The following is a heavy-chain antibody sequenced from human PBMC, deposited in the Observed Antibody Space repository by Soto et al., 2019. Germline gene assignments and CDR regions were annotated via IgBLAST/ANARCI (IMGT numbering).Heavy chain of an antibody. J-gene: IGHJ4*02. Sequence: SETPSLTCTVSGGSIISSYLSLILKHPGKGLEWNAYIYYSASTNYNPSLKSRGTISVETSKDQCAMKLSSVTAGGTAVYSCARSMVTAFEYRGQGTLVTVSS. CDR1: GGSIISSY. V-gene: IGHV4-59*01. CDR2: IYYSAST. CDR3: ARSMVTAFEY. D-gene: IGHD2-8*01.